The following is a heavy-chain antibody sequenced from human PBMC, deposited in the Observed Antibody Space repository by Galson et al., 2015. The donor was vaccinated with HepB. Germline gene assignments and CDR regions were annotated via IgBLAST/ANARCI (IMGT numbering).Heavy chain of an antibody. V-gene: IGHV1-18*01. D-gene: IGHD6-6*01. CDR2: INTYNGNT. Sequence: SEKVSCKASGYTFTSYGISWVRQAPGQGLEWMGWINTYNGNTIYAQKLQGRVTMTTDTSTSTAYMELRSLRSDDTAVYYCARDLGPSIAGFGYWGQGTLVTVSS. CDR1: GYTFTSYG. CDR3: ARDLGPSIAGFGY. J-gene: IGHJ4*02.